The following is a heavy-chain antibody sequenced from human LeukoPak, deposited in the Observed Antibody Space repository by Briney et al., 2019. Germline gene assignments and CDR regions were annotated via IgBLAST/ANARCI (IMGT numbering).Heavy chain of an antibody. D-gene: IGHD3-22*01. Sequence: GGSLRLSCAASGFTFSSYSMNWVRQASGKGLEWVSSISSSSSYIYYADSVKGRFTISRDNAKNSLYLQMNSLRAEDTAVYYCARDQPSSYYYDSSGYDGYWGQGTLVTVSS. CDR1: GFTFSSYS. CDR2: ISSSSSYI. V-gene: IGHV3-21*01. CDR3: ARDQPSSYYYDSSGYDGY. J-gene: IGHJ4*02.